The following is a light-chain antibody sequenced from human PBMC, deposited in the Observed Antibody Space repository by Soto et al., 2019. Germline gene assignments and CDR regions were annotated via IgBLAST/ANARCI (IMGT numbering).Light chain of an antibody. Sequence: EIVLTQSPGTLSLSPGERATLSCRASQSVTNSRLAWYQQKPGQAPKVLIYDASNRATGIPARFSGSGSGTDFTLTISSLEPEDFAVYYCQQRSNWPMYTFGQGTKLEIK. J-gene: IGKJ2*01. CDR2: DAS. V-gene: IGKV3D-20*02. CDR1: QSVTNSR. CDR3: QQRSNWPMYT.